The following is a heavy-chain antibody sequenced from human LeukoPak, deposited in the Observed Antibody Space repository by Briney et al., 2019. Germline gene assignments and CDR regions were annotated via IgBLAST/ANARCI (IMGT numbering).Heavy chain of an antibody. J-gene: IGHJ4*02. V-gene: IGHV1-18*01. CDR2: ISAHNGNT. CDR3: ARVPKIVVVVAARFDY. Sequence: ASVKVSCKASGYTFTSYGISWVRQAPGQGLEWMGWISAHNGNTNYAQKLQGRVTMTTDTSTSTAYMELRSLRSDDTAVYYCARVPKIVVVVAARFDYWGQGTLVTVSS. D-gene: IGHD2-15*01. CDR1: GYTFTSYG.